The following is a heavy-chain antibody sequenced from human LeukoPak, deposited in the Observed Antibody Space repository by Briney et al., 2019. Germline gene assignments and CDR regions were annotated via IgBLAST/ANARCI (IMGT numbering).Heavy chain of an antibody. CDR3: AREAVPSALDI. CDR1: GFTFSSYA. V-gene: IGHV3-30-3*01. Sequence: GRSLRLSCAASGFTFSSYAMHWVRQAPGKGLEWVAVISYDGSNKYYADSVKGRFTISRDNSKNTLYLQMNSLRAEDTAVYYCAREAVPSALDIWGQGTMVTVSS. CDR2: ISYDGSNK. J-gene: IGHJ3*02.